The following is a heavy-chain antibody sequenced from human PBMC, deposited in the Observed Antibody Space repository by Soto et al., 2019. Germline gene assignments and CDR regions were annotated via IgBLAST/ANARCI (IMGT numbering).Heavy chain of an antibody. CDR3: AKDMSSVPEY. J-gene: IGHJ4*02. CDR1: GFNFSSYW. D-gene: IGHD1-26*01. CDR2: IKTDGSIT. Sequence: GGSLRLSYAASGFNFSSYWVYWVRQAPGKGLVWVSRIKTDGSITGYADSVKGRFTVSRDNARDMLYLQMNSLRAEDTAVYYCAKDMSSVPEYWGQGTLVTVSS. V-gene: IGHV3-74*01.